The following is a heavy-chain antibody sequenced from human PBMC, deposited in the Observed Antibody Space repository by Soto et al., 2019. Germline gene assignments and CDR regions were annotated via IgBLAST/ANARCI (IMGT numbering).Heavy chain of an antibody. V-gene: IGHV3-30-3*01. Sequence: LRLSCAASGFTFSTYAMHWVRQAPGKGLEWVAAISDDGTNKYYADSVKGRFTISRDNSRDTLYLQMNSLRAEDTAVYYCPREGHGDWFDPWGQGTLVTVSS. D-gene: IGHD3-10*01. CDR3: PREGHGDWFDP. CDR1: GFTFSTYA. CDR2: ISDDGTNK. J-gene: IGHJ5*02.